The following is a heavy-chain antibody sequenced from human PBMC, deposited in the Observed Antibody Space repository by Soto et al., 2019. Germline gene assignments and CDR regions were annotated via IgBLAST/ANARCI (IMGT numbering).Heavy chain of an antibody. V-gene: IGHV3-64*01. J-gene: IGHJ4*02. D-gene: IGHD2-8*01. Sequence: PGGSLRLSCATSGFTFSTYAMHWVRQAPGKGLEYVSAISSNGRSTYYANSVKGRFTISRDNSKNTLYLQMDSLRAEDIAVYYCARDRCTNGVCYAPSDYWGQGTLVTVSS. CDR2: ISSNGRST. CDR3: ARDRCTNGVCYAPSDY. CDR1: GFTFSTYA.